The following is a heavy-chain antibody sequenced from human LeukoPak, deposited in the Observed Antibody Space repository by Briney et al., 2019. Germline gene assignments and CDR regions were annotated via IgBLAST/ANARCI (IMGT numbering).Heavy chain of an antibody. D-gene: IGHD1-7*01. CDR1: GDSINSLDL. J-gene: IGHJ4*02. V-gene: IGHV4-4*02. Sequence: NPSETLSLTCTVSGDSINSLDLWSWVRQPPGKGLEWIGEVNHSRTTNYNPSLKSRVTISVDTSKNQFSLKLSSVTAADTAVYFCARNPVWRELPFDYWGQGTLVTVSS. CDR3: ARNPVWRELPFDY. CDR2: VNHSRTT.